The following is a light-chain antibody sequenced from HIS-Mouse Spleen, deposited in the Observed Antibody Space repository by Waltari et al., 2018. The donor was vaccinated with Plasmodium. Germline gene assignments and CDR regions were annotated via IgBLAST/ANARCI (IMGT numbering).Light chain of an antibody. CDR3: QQYNSYWT. V-gene: IGKV1-5*03. CDR2: KAS. Sequence: DIQMTQSPSTLSASVGDSVTITCRASQSISSWLAWYQQKPGKAPKLLIYKASSLESGVPSRFSSSGSGTEFTLTISSLQPDDFATYYCQQYNSYWTFGQGTKVEIK. J-gene: IGKJ1*01. CDR1: QSISSW.